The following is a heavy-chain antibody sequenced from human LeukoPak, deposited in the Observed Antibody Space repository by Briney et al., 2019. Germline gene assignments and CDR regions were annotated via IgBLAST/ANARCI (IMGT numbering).Heavy chain of an antibody. V-gene: IGHV3-30-3*01. CDR2: ISYDGSNK. D-gene: IGHD4-17*01. Sequence: GGSLRLSCAASRFTFSSYAMHWVRQAPGKGLEWVAVISYDGSNKYYADSVKGRFTISRDNSKNTLYLQMNSLRAEDTAVYYCARGYGDYAEYYFDYWGQGTLVTVSS. J-gene: IGHJ4*02. CDR3: ARGYGDYAEYYFDY. CDR1: RFTFSSYA.